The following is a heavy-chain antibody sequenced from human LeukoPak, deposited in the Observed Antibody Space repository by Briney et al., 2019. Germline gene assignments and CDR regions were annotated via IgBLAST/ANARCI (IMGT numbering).Heavy chain of an antibody. V-gene: IGHV3-7*04. CDR3: ARAVAAADSY. Sequence: GGSLRLSCTASGFTISTYWMSWVRQAPGKGLEWVANINQDGSKKYYVDSVKGRFTISRYNVKNSVYLQMNSLRAEDTAVYSCARAVAAADSYWGWGTLVTVSS. D-gene: IGHD6-13*01. J-gene: IGHJ4*02. CDR1: GFTISTYW. CDR2: INQDGSKK.